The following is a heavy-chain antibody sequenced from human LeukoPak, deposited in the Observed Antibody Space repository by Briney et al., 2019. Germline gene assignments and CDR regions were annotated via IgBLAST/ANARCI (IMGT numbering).Heavy chain of an antibody. CDR2: ITASGGST. J-gene: IGHJ4*02. V-gene: IGHV3-23*01. CDR3: AKSGLN. Sequence: GGSLRLSCAASGFTFNTYGMSCVRQAPGEGPEWVPAITASGGSTYYADSVKGRFTISRDNSKNTLYLQMNSLRAEDTAVYYCAKSGLNWGQGTLVTVSS. CDR1: GFTFNTYG.